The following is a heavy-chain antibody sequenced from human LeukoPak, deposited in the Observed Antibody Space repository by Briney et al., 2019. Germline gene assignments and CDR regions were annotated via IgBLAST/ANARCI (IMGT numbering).Heavy chain of an antibody. J-gene: IGHJ3*02. CDR2: INHSGST. Sequence: GSLRLSCTGSGFTFSNYVMSWVRQAPGKGLEWIGEINHSGSTNYNPSLKSRVTISVDTSKNQFSLKLSSVTAADTAVYYCARVPLDPGVAAAGTAFDIWGQGTMVTVSS. CDR3: ARVPLDPGVAAAGTAFDI. V-gene: IGHV4-34*01. D-gene: IGHD6-13*01. CDR1: GFTFSNYV.